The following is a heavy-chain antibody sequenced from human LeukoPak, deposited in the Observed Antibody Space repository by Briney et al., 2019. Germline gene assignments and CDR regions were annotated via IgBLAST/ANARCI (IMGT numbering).Heavy chain of an antibody. J-gene: IGHJ4*02. CDR1: GDSISSSTYY. CDR2: IYYRGST. Sequence: SETLSLACTVSGDSISSSTYYWGWIRQPPGKGLEYIGSIYYRGSTYYNPSLKSRVTISVDTSKNQFSLKLSSVTAADTAVYYCARSPRSSSGWYAEDYFDYWGQGTLVTVSS. D-gene: IGHD6-19*01. CDR3: ARSPRSSSGWYAEDYFDY. V-gene: IGHV4-39*01.